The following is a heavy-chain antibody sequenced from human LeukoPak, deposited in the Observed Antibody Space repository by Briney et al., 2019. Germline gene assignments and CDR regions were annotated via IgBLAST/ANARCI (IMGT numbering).Heavy chain of an antibody. Sequence: GGSLRLPCVASGFTFNNYSMNWVRQAPGKGLEWVSVISSSSNYIYYADSVKGRFTISRDNAKNSLYLQMNSLRAEDTAVYYCARSVQNTAFDYWGQGTLVTVSS. CDR3: ARSVQNTAFDY. CDR1: GFTFNNYS. CDR2: ISSSSNYI. D-gene: IGHD5-18*01. V-gene: IGHV3-21*01. J-gene: IGHJ4*02.